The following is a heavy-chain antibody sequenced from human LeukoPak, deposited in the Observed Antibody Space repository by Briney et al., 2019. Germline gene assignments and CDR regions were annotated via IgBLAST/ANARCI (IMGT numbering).Heavy chain of an antibody. V-gene: IGHV1-8*01. Sequence: GASAKVSCKASGYTFTSYDINWVRQATGQGLEWMGWMNPNSGNTGYAQKFQGRVTMTRNTSISTAYMELSSLRSEDTAVYYCARGGALLLWFGELFRKYNWFDPWGQGTLVTVSS. CDR3: ARGGALLLWFGELFRKYNWFDP. CDR2: MNPNSGNT. CDR1: GYTFTSYD. D-gene: IGHD3-10*01. J-gene: IGHJ5*02.